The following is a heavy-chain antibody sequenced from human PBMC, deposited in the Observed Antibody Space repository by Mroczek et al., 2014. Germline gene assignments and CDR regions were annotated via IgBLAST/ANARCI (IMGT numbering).Heavy chain of an antibody. D-gene: IGHD1-26*01. V-gene: IGHV3-33*01. Sequence: ESGGGVVQPGRSLRLSCAASGFTFSSYGMHWVRQAPGKGLEWVAVIWYDGSNKYYADSVKGRFTISRDNSKNTLYLQMNSLRAEDTAVYYCARPRATLTPDAFDIWGQGTMVTVSS. J-gene: IGHJ3*02. CDR3: ARPRATLTPDAFDI. CDR1: GFTFSSYG. CDR2: IWYDGSNK.